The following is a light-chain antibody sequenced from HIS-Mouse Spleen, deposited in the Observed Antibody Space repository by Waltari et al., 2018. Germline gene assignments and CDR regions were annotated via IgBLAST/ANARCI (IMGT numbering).Light chain of an antibody. Sequence: QSALTQPASVSGSPGQSITISCTGPSSAVGGYNYASWYQQHPGKAPKLMIYDVSTRPSGVSNRFSGSKSGNTASLTISGLQAEDEADYYCSSYTSSSTLVFGGGTKLTVL. CDR1: SSAVGGYNY. CDR2: DVS. CDR3: SSYTSSSTLV. J-gene: IGLJ2*01. V-gene: IGLV2-14*03.